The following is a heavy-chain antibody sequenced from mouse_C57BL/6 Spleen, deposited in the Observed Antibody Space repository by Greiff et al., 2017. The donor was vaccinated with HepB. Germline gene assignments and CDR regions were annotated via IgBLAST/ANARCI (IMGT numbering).Heavy chain of an antibody. CDR2: ISSGGSYT. Sequence: DVQLVESGGDLVKPGGSLKLSCAASGFTFSSYGMSWVRQTPDKRLEWVATISSGGSYTYYPDSVKGRFTISRDNAKNTLYLQLSSLKSEDTAMYDCARYTVVGWYFDVWGPGTTVTVSS. CDR3: ARYTVVGWYFDV. CDR1: GFTFSSYG. D-gene: IGHD1-1*01. V-gene: IGHV5-6*01. J-gene: IGHJ1*01.